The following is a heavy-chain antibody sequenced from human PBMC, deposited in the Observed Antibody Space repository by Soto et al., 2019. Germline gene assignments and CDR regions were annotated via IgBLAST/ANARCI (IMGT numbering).Heavy chain of an antibody. V-gene: IGHV2-5*02. CDR1: GFSLSTSGVG. CDR2: IYWDDDK. Sequence: QITLKESGPTLVKPTQTLTLTCTFSGFSLSTSGVGVGWIRQPPGKALEWLALIYWDDDKRYSPSLKSRLTIPKDTSKNQGVLTMTNMDPVDTATYYCAHRSITGTTLNWFDPWGQGTLVTVSS. J-gene: IGHJ5*02. CDR3: AHRSITGTTLNWFDP. D-gene: IGHD1-7*01.